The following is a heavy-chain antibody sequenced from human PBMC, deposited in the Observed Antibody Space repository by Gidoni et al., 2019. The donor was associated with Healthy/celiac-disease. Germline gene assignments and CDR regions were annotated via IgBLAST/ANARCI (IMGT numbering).Heavy chain of an antibody. D-gene: IGHD3-10*01. J-gene: IGHJ4*02. CDR2: SRLNSGSI. Sequence: EVQLVESGGGLVQPCRSLSLSCAASGFTFDDYAIHWVRQAPGKGLEWVAGSRLNSGSIGYADSVKGRFTIYSDNAKNSRYLQMNSLRTEDTALYYCAKDRRGWFYGSGTLGVDYWGQGTLFTVSS. CDR1: GFTFDDYA. CDR3: AKDRRGWFYGSGTLGVDY. V-gene: IGHV3-9*01.